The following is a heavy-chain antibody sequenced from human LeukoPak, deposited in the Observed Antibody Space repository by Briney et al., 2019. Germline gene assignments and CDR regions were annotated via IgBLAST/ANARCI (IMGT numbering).Heavy chain of an antibody. CDR2: ITSGGDYI. J-gene: IGHJ4*02. CDR3: ARGHYDVLAASYKWTPDY. V-gene: IGHV3-21*01. Sequence: GGSLRLSCAASGFTFNTFNMNWVRQAPGKGLEWVSSITSGGDYIYYADSVKGRFTTSRENAKNSLSLQLNSLRVEDTAVYYCARGHYDVLAASYKWTPDYWGQGTLVTVSS. CDR1: GFTFNTFN. D-gene: IGHD3-9*01.